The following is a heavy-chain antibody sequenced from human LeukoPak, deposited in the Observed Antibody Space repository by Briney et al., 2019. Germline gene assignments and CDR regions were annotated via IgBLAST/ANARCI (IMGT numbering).Heavy chain of an antibody. CDR2: IIPIFGTA. D-gene: IGHD3-22*01. CDR1: GGTFSSYA. CDR3: ARDRGYCPRSDAFDI. Sequence: SVKVSCKASGGTFSSYAISWVRQAPGQGLEWMGGIIPIFGTANYVQKFQGRVTITADESTSTAYMELSSLRSEDTAVYYCARDRGYCPRSDAFDIWGQGTMVTVSS. V-gene: IGHV1-69*13. J-gene: IGHJ3*02.